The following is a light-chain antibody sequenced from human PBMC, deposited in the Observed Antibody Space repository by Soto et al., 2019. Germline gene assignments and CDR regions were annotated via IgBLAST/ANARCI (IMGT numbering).Light chain of an antibody. CDR2: DVS. CDR1: SSDVGDYTY. J-gene: IGLJ2*01. CDR3: ASYTTSTSWA. Sequence: QSALTQPASESGSPGQSITISCTGTSSDVGDYTYVSWYQHHPGKAPKLMIYDVSNRPSGVSYRFSGSKSGNTASLTISGLQAEDEADYYCASYTTSTSWAFGGGTKLTVL. V-gene: IGLV2-14*03.